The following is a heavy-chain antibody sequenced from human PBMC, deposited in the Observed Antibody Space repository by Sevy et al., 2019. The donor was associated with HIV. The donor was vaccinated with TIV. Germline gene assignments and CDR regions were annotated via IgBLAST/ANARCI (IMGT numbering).Heavy chain of an antibody. CDR2: IYYSGST. D-gene: IGHD3-22*01. J-gene: IGHJ3*02. CDR3: ARASGMIVVPNSAFDI. CDR1: GGSISSYY. V-gene: IGHV4-59*01. Sequence: SETLSLTCTVSGGSISSYYWSWIRQPPGKGLEWIGYIYYSGSTNYNPSLKSRVTISVDTSKNQFSLKLSSVTAADTGVYYCARASGMIVVPNSAFDIWGQGTMVTVSS.